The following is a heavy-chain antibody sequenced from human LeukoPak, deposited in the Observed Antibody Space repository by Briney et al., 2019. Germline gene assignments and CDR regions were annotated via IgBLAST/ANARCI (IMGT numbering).Heavy chain of an antibody. J-gene: IGHJ4*02. CDR2: VSTYNGDT. D-gene: IGHD5-24*01. CDR3: ARRASERYFDY. V-gene: IGHV1-18*01. CDR1: GYTFTTYG. Sequence: AAVKVSCKASGYTFTTYGLSWVRQAPGQGLEWMGWVSTYNGDTNYAQNLQGGVTMTTDTSTSTAYLELRSLRSDDTAVYYCARRASERYFDYWGQGTLVTVSS.